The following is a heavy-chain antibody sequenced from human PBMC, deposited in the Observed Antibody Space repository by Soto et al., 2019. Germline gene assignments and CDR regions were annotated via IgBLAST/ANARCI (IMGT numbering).Heavy chain of an antibody. CDR2: IIPIFGTA. CDR3: ASDSSGYDSNPID. V-gene: IGHV1-69*01. D-gene: IGHD5-12*01. Sequence: NVSCKASGDNFSRYSISCLRKETGKGLEWMGGIIPIFGTANYAQKFQGRVKITADESTSTAYMELSSLRSEDTAVYYCASDSSGYDSNPIDWGQGTLVPVSS. J-gene: IGHJ4*02. CDR1: GDNFSRYS.